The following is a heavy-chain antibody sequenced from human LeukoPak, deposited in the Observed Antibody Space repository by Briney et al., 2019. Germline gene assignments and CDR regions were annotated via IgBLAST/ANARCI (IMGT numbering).Heavy chain of an antibody. Sequence: SETLSLTCAVYGGSFSDYYWSWIRQPPGKGLEWIGEINHSGGANYNPSLKSRVTISVDTSKNQFSLKLSSVTAADTAVYYCARVRKDTGYVIFDYWGQGTLVTVSS. V-gene: IGHV4-34*01. J-gene: IGHJ4*02. CDR2: INHSGGA. CDR3: ARVRKDTGYVIFDY. CDR1: GGSFSDYY. D-gene: IGHD5-12*01.